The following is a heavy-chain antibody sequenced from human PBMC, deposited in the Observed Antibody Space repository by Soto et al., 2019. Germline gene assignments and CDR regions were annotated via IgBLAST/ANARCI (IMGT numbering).Heavy chain of an antibody. CDR3: ARDRQLERRIGAFDI. D-gene: IGHD1-1*01. Sequence: GGSLRLSCAASGFTFSSYWMHWVRQAPGKGLVWVSRINSDGSSTSYADSVKGRFTISRDNAKNTLYLQMNSLRAEDTAVYYCARDRQLERRIGAFDIWGQGTMVTVSS. J-gene: IGHJ3*02. CDR1: GFTFSSYW. V-gene: IGHV3-74*01. CDR2: INSDGSST.